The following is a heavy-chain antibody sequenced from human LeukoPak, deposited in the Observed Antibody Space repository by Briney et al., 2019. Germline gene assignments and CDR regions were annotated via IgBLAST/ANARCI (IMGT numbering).Heavy chain of an antibody. CDR3: ARDRPDYYCSSTSCSGLDY. J-gene: IGHJ4*02. D-gene: IGHD2-2*01. Sequence: GASVKVSCKPSGYTFTSYGIGWVRQAPGQGLEWMGWISAYNGNTNYAQKLQGRVTMTTDTSTSTAYMELRSLRSDDTAVYYCARDRPDYYCSSTSCSGLDYWGQGTLVTVSS. CDR1: GYTFTSYG. CDR2: ISAYNGNT. V-gene: IGHV1-18*01.